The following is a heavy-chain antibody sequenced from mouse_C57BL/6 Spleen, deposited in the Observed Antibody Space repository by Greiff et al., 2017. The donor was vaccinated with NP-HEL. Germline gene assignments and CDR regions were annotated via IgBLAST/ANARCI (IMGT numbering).Heavy chain of an antibody. CDR2: INPSNGGT. CDR1: GYTFTSYW. J-gene: IGHJ4*01. Sequence: QVQLQQPGTELVKPGASVKLSCKASGYTFTSYWMHWVKQRPGQGLEWIGNINPSNGGTNYNEKFKSKATLTVDKSYSTAYMQLSSLTSEDSAVYYCARSGVNTGYAMDYWGQGTSVTVSS. V-gene: IGHV1-53*01. CDR3: ARSGVNTGYAMDY.